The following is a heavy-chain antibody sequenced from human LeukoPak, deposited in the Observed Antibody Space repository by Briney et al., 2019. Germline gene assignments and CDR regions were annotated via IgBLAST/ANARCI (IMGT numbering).Heavy chain of an antibody. CDR3: ARGHTAMVPFDY. J-gene: IGHJ4*02. Sequence: PSETLSLTCAVSGGSISSGSYYWSWIRQPAGKGLEWIGRIYTSGSTNYDPSLKSRVTISVDTSKNQFSLKLSSVTAADTAVYYCARGHTAMVPFDYWGQGTLVTVSS. CDR1: GGSISSGSYY. CDR2: IYTSGST. D-gene: IGHD5-18*01. V-gene: IGHV4-61*02.